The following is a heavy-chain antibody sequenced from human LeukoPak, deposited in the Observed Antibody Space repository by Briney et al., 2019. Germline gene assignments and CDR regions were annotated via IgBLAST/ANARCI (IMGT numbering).Heavy chain of an antibody. CDR2: IIPIFGTA. CDR1: GGTFSSYA. J-gene: IGHJ6*02. D-gene: IGHD2-2*01. V-gene: IGHV1-69*13. Sequence: GASVKVSCKASGGTFSSYAISWVRQAPGQGLEWMGGIIPIFGTANYAQKFQGRVTITADESTSTAYMELSSLRSEDTAVYYCARDPADCSSTSCYALPRDYYYYGMDVWGQGTTVTVSS. CDR3: ARDPADCSSTSCYALPRDYYYYGMDV.